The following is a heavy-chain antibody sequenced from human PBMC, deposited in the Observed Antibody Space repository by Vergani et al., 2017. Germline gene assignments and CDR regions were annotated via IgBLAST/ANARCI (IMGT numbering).Heavy chain of an antibody. CDR2: ISPDGDIT. D-gene: IGHD4-17*01. J-gene: IGHJ4*02. Sequence: EEQLVESGGGLVQPGGSLRLSCAASGFAFVRYWMHWVRQTPEKGLVWVSRISPDGDITLNADSVKGRFTISRDNARTTLYLQMTNLRAEDTAVYYCLTGTTEPYWGQGTLVTVSS. V-gene: IGHV3-74*01. CDR3: LTGTTEPY. CDR1: GFAFVRYW.